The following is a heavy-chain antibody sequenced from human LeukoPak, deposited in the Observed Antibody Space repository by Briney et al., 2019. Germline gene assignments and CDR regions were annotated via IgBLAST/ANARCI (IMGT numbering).Heavy chain of an antibody. D-gene: IGHD6-13*01. Sequence: TSSETLSLTCTVSGGSISSHYWSWIRQPPGKRLEWIGYIYYSGSTNYNPSLKSRVTISVDTSKNQFSLKLSSVTAADTAVYYCARDVSPGGSWYLFDYWGQGTLVTVSS. CDR2: IYYSGST. J-gene: IGHJ4*02. V-gene: IGHV4-59*11. CDR1: GGSISSHY. CDR3: ARDVSPGGSWYLFDY.